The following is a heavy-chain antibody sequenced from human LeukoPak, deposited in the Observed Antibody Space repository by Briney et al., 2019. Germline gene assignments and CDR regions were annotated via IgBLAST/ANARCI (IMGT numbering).Heavy chain of an antibody. J-gene: IGHJ5*02. V-gene: IGHV6-1*01. CDR1: GDSVSSNSAA. D-gene: IGHD3-16*01. Sequence: SQTLALTCTISGDSVSSNSAALNWIRQSPSGGLEWLGRTYYRSKWYNDYAVYVKSRITINPDTSKNQFSLQLTSVTPEDTVVYSCARRSGWGYHWFDPWGQGTLVTVSP. CDR3: ARRSGWGYHWFDP. CDR2: TYYRSKWYN.